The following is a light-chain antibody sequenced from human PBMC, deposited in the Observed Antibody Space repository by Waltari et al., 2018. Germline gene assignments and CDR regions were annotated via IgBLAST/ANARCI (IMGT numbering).Light chain of an antibody. CDR2: EVS. Sequence: QSALTQPASVSGSPGQSITISCTGTSSDVGGYDSVSWYQQHPGKAPKLIIYEVSNRPSGFSHRFFGSKSGSTASLTISGLQAEDEADYYCSSYTSGSIVVFGTGTKVTVL. CDR3: SSYTSGSIVV. CDR1: SSDVGGYDS. J-gene: IGLJ1*01. V-gene: IGLV2-14*01.